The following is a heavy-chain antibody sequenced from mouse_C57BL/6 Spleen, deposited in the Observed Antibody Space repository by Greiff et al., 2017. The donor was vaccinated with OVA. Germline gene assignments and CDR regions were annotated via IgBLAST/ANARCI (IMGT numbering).Heavy chain of an antibody. CDR2: IDPHSGGT. Sequence: QVQLKQPGAELVKPGASVKLSCKASGYTFTSYWMHWVKQRPGRGLEWIGRIDPHSGGTKYNEKFKSKATLTVDKPSSTAYMQLSSLTSEDSAGYYCARRWLLLWYLGVWGTGTTVTVSS. V-gene: IGHV1-72*01. J-gene: IGHJ1*03. CDR1: GYTFTSYW. D-gene: IGHD2-3*01. CDR3: ARRWLLLWYLGV.